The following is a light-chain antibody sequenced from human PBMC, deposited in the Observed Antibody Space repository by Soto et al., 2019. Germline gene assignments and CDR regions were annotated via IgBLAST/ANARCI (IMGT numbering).Light chain of an antibody. Sequence: DIQMTQSPSTLSASEGDRVIITCRSSQGIISWLAWYQQKPGKAPKLLIYKASSLAGGIPSRFSDSGSEAEFTLTISSLQPEDFATYYCQQYNSYHYTFGQGTKLEIK. J-gene: IGKJ2*01. V-gene: IGKV1-5*03. CDR2: KAS. CDR3: QQYNSYHYT. CDR1: QGIISW.